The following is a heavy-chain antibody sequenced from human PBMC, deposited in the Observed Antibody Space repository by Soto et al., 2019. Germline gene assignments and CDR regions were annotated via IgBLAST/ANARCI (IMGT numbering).Heavy chain of an antibody. CDR3: ARVISITGTDGEFDY. Sequence: QVQLVQSGAEVKKPGASVKVSCKASGYTFTSYGISWVRQAPGQGLEWMGWISAYNGNTNYAQKIQGRVTMTTDTSTSTAYMELRSLRSDDTAVYYCARVISITGTDGEFDYWGQGTLVTVSS. J-gene: IGHJ4*02. CDR1: GYTFTSYG. CDR2: ISAYNGNT. D-gene: IGHD1-7*01. V-gene: IGHV1-18*01.